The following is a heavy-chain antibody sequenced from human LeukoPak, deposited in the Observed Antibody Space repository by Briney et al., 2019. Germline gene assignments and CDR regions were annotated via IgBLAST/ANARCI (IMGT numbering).Heavy chain of an antibody. Sequence: GGSLRLSCAASGFTFSSSAMAWVRHAPGKGLEWVSTISYSGSGTYYADSVKGRFTISRDNSKNTLYLQMNSLRAEDTAVYYCAKDPPRRQQLVLVSQWGQGTLVTVSS. CDR1: GFTFSSSA. D-gene: IGHD6-13*01. V-gene: IGHV3-23*01. J-gene: IGHJ4*02. CDR3: AKDPPRRQQLVLVSQ. CDR2: ISYSGSGT.